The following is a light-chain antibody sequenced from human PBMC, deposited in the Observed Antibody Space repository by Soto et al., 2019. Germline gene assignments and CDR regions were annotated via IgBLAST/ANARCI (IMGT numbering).Light chain of an antibody. J-gene: IGKJ2*01. CDR3: QQYNDSFPYT. CDR2: EAS. V-gene: IGKV1-5*03. Sequence: DIQMTESPSTLSASVGDRVTMTCRASQSISRWLAWYQQKPGAAPKLLIDEASTLESGVPSRFSRSRSATAFTLTVSSLQPEDFATYYCQQYNDSFPYTVGQGTKVYIK. CDR1: QSISRW.